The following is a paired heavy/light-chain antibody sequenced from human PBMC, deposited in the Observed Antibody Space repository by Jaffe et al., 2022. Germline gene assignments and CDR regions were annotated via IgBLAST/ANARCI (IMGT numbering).Light chain of an antibody. CDR2: DAS. J-gene: IGKJ4*01. CDR1: QGISSA. CDR3: QQFNNYPLT. Sequence: AIQLTQSPSSLSASVGDRVTITCRASQGISSALAWYQQKPGKAPKLLIYDASSLESGVPSRFSGSGSGTDFTLTISSLQPEDFATYYCQQFNNYPLTFGGGTKVEIK. V-gene: IGKV1D-13*01.
Heavy chain of an antibody. D-gene: IGHD3-16*02. J-gene: IGHJ4*02. CDR1: GFTFSSYA. V-gene: IGHV3-23*01. CDR3: AKANGRVITFGGVIVSFYFDY. Sequence: EVQLLESGGGLVQPGGSLRLSCAASGFTFSSYAMSWVRQAPGKGLEWVSAISGSGGSTYYADSVKGRFTISRDNSKNTLYLQMNSLRAEDTAVYYCAKANGRVITFGGVIVSFYFDYWGQGTLVTVSS. CDR2: ISGSGGST.